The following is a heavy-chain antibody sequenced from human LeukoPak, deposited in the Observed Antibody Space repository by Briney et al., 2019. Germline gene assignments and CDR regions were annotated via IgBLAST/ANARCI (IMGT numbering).Heavy chain of an antibody. CDR1: GGSFSNYY. D-gene: IGHD1-7*01. J-gene: IGHJ6*03. V-gene: IGHV4-34*01. CDR2: INDSGRT. CDR3: ARRWNYGRNYYIDV. Sequence: SETLSLTCAVYGGSFSNYYWSWIRQPPGRGLEWIGEINDSGRTNYNPSLMSRATVSVDTSKNQFSLRLTSVTATDTAVYYCARRWNYGRNYYIDVWGNGATVSVSS.